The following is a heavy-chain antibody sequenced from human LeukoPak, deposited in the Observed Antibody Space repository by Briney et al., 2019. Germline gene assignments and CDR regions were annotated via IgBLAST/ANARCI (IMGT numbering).Heavy chain of an antibody. D-gene: IGHD4-17*01. Sequence: SETLSLTCTVSGYSISSGYYWGWIRQPPGKGLEWIGYIYYSGSTNYNPSLKSRVTISVDTSKNQFSLKLSSVTAADTAVYYCARDSQDYGDYHYWYFDLWGRGTLVTVSS. V-gene: IGHV4-61*01. CDR3: ARDSQDYGDYHYWYFDL. CDR2: IYYSGST. CDR1: GYSISSGYY. J-gene: IGHJ2*01.